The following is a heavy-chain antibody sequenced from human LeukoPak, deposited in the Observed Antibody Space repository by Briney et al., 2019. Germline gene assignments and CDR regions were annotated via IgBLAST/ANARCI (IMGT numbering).Heavy chain of an antibody. J-gene: IGHJ3*02. Sequence: KPSETLSLTCTVSGGSISSYYWSWIRQPPGKGLEWIGYVYYSGSTNYNPSLKSRVTISVDTSKNQFSLKLSSVTAADTAVYYCARGYSSSWPLPGNAFDIWGQGTMVTVSS. CDR2: VYYSGST. D-gene: IGHD6-13*01. V-gene: IGHV4-59*01. CDR3: ARGYSSSWPLPGNAFDI. CDR1: GGSISSYY.